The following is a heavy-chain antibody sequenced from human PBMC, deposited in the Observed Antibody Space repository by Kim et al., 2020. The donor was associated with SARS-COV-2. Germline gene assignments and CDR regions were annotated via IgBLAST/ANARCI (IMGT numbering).Heavy chain of an antibody. D-gene: IGHD3-22*01. CDR2: IYSGGST. J-gene: IGHJ4*02. Sequence: GGSLRLSCAASGFTVSSNYMSWVRQAPGKGLEWVSVIYSGGSTYYADSVKGRFTISRDNSKNTLYLQMNSLRAEDTAVYYCARVGYYDSSGGFDYWGQGTLVTVSS. CDR1: GFTVSSNY. V-gene: IGHV3-53*01. CDR3: ARVGYYDSSGGFDY.